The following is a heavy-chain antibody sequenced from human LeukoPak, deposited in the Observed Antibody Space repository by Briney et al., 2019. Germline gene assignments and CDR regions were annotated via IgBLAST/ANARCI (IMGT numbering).Heavy chain of an antibody. D-gene: IGHD6-13*01. V-gene: IGHV3-30*18. J-gene: IGHJ5*02. CDR1: GFTFSSYG. CDR2: ILYDGSNK. CDR3: AKDTVRGGSYSSSWYNWFDP. Sequence: PGRSLRLSCAASGFTFSSYGMHWVRQAPGKGLEWVAVILYDGSNKYYADSVKGRFTISRDNSKNTLYLQMNSLRAEDTAVYYCAKDTVRGGSYSSSWYNWFDPWGQGTLVTVSS.